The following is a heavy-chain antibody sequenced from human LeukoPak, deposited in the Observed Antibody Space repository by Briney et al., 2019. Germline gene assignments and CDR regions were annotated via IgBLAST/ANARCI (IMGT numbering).Heavy chain of an antibody. Sequence: PGGSLRLSCAAYGFTFRSYSMNWVRQAPGKGLEWVSYISGSSTTIYYVDSVKGRFTISRDNAKNSLYLQMNSLRAEDTAVYYCAREPAAAGKNWFDPWGQGTLVTVSS. J-gene: IGHJ5*02. D-gene: IGHD6-25*01. CDR3: AREPAAAGKNWFDP. CDR2: ISGSSTTI. CDR1: GFTFRSYS. V-gene: IGHV3-48*04.